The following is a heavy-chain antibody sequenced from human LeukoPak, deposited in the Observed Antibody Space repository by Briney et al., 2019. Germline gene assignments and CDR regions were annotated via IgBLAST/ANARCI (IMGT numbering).Heavy chain of an antibody. J-gene: IGHJ4*02. V-gene: IGHV3-48*04. CDR1: GFTFSSYS. CDR2: ISSSSSTI. Sequence: GSLRLSCAASGFTFSSYSMNWVRQAPGKGLEWVSYISSSSSTIYYADSVKGRFTISRDNAKNSLYLQMNSLRAEDTAVYYCARCIIADYFDYWGQGTLVTVSS. D-gene: IGHD6-13*01. CDR3: ARCIIADYFDY.